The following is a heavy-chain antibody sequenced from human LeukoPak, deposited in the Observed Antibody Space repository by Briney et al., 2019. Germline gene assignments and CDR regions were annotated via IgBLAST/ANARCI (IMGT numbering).Heavy chain of an antibody. CDR2: ISWNSGSI. CDR1: GFTFDDYA. D-gene: IGHD4-17*01. CDR3: AKDSFSSATVEGGAFDI. J-gene: IGHJ3*02. Sequence: PGRSLRLSCAASGFTFDDYAMHWVRQAPGKGLEWVSGISWNSGSIGYADSVKGRFTISRDNAKNSLYLQMNSLRAEDTALYYCAKDSFSSATVEGGAFDIWGQGTMVTVSS. V-gene: IGHV3-9*01.